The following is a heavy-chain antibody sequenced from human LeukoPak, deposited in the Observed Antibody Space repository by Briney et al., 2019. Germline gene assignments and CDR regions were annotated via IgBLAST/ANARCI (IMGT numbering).Heavy chain of an antibody. Sequence: PGRSLRLSCAASGFTFDDYAMHWVRQAPGKGLEWVSGISWNSGSIGYADSVKGRFTISRDNAKNSLYLQMNSLRVEDTALYYCAKDLGTSYYYDSSGPGGYFDYGGQGTLVTVSS. CDR1: GFTFDDYA. CDR3: AKDLGTSYYYDSSGPGGYFDY. CDR2: ISWNSGSI. J-gene: IGHJ4*02. V-gene: IGHV3-9*01. D-gene: IGHD3-22*01.